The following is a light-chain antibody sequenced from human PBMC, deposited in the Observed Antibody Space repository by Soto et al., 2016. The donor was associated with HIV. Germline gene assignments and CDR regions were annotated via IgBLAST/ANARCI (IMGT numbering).Light chain of an antibody. CDR2: EDS. CDR1: QLGYKY. V-gene: IGLV3-1*01. Sequence: SYELTQPPSVSVSPGQTASIACYGDQLGYKYTYWYQQKPGQSPVLVIYEDSKRPSGIPERFSGSNTGNTATLTISGTQAVDEADYYCQAWDSNSALYVFGTGTKVSVL. J-gene: IGLJ1*01. CDR3: QAWDSNSALYV.